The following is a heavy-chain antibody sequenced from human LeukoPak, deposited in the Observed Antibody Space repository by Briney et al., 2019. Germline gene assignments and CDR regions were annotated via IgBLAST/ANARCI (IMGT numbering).Heavy chain of an antibody. CDR2: ISYDGSNK. D-gene: IGHD3-10*01. V-gene: IGHV3-30-3*01. CDR1: GFTFSRYA. J-gene: IGHJ4*02. CDR3: VRFGEYQYYFEY. Sequence: GGSLRLSCVASGFTFSRYAMHWVRLAPGKGLEWVAVISYDGSNKYYADSVKGRFTISRDNSKNTLYLQMNSLRAEDTAVYYCVRFGEYQYYFEYWGQGTLVTVSS.